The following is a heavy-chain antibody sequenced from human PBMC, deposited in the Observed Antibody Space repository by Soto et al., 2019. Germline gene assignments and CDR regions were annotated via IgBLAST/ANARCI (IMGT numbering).Heavy chain of an antibody. CDR2: IWYDGSNK. V-gene: IGHV3-33*06. CDR3: AKDSEVLSSLYYFDS. J-gene: IGHJ4*02. CDR1: GFTFRSYG. D-gene: IGHD1-26*01. Sequence: QVQLVESGGGVVQPGRSLRLSCTASGFTFRSYGMHWVRQAPGKGLEWVAVIWYDGSNKYYADSVKGRFTISRDNSKNTVYLKMNCLRAEDTAMYICAKDSEVLSSLYYFDSWGQGTLVAVSS.